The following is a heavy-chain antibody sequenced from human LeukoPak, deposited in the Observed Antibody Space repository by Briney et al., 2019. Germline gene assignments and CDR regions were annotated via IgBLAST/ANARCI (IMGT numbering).Heavy chain of an antibody. J-gene: IGHJ4*02. D-gene: IGHD3-10*01. V-gene: IGHV3-74*01. CDR2: MSGDGSST. CDR1: GFIFSSHG. Sequence: GGSLRLSCAASGFIFSSHGMNWVRQAPGKGLMWVSRMSGDGSSTNYADSVKGRFTISRDNAKNTLYLQMNSLRVEDTALYYCARSFSNTVRGVGDSWGQGTLVTVSS. CDR3: ARSFSNTVRGVGDS.